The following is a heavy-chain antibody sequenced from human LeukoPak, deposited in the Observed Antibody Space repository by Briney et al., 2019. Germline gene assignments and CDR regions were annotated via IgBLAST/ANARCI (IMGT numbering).Heavy chain of an antibody. D-gene: IGHD3-22*01. J-gene: IGHJ4*02. CDR2: IYYSGST. CDR3: ARDYYDSSGYYPHPLDY. V-gene: IGHV4-39*07. CDR1: GVSISSSYSY. Sequence: SETLSLTCTVSGVSISSSYSYWGWIRQPPGMGLEWIGSIYYSGSTYYNPSLKSRVTISVDTSKNQFSLKLSSVTAADTAVYYCARDYYDSSGYYPHPLDYWGQGTLVTVSS.